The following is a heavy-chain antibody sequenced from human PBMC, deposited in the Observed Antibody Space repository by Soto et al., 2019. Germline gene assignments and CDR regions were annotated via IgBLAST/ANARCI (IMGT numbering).Heavy chain of an antibody. Sequence: QVQLVQSGPEVKKPGASVKVSCKASGYTFTSYGISWVRQAPGQGLEWMGWISTYNGNPNYAQTLQGRVTMTTDTATSTAYMELRSLRSDDTAVFYCARAPLYSTSPKSAFDIWGQGTVVTVSS. CDR2: ISTYNGNP. J-gene: IGHJ3*02. CDR1: GYTFTSYG. CDR3: ARAPLYSTSPKSAFDI. D-gene: IGHD6-6*01. V-gene: IGHV1-18*01.